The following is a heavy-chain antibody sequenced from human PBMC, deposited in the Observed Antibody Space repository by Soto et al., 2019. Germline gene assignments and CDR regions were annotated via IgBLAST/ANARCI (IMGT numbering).Heavy chain of an antibody. CDR1: GGSISSGDYY. CDR3: ARDRGATAYYYYGMDV. V-gene: IGHV4-30-4*01. D-gene: IGHD1-26*01. J-gene: IGHJ6*02. Sequence: SETLSLTCTVSGGSISSGDYYWSWIRQPPGKGLEWIGYIYYSGSTYYNPSLKSRVTISVDTSKNQFSLKLSSVTAADTAVYYCARDRGATAYYYYGMDVWGQGTTVTVSS. CDR2: IYYSGST.